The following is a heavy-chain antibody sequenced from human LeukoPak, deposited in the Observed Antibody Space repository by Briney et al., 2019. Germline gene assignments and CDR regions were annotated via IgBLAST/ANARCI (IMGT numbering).Heavy chain of an antibody. CDR2: IYPGDSDT. V-gene: IGHV5-51*01. D-gene: IGHD3-22*01. Sequence: GESLKISCKGAGYTFTSYWIGWVRQMPGKGLEWMGIIYPGDSDTRYSPSIQGQVTMSADKSISTAYLQWSSLKASDTAMYYCARRYYDISGYHFDYWGQGTLVTVSS. J-gene: IGHJ4*02. CDR1: GYTFTSYW. CDR3: ARRYYDISGYHFDY.